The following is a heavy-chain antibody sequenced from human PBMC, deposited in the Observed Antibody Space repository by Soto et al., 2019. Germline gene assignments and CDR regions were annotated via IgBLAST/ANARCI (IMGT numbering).Heavy chain of an antibody. CDR1: GFSLSTSGVG. CDR2: IYWDDDK. Sequence: QITLKESGPTLVKPTQTLTLTCTFSGFSLSTSGVGVGWIRQPPGKALEWLALIYWDDDKRYSPSLKSRLTITKDTSKNQVVLTMTNMDPVDTATYYCAHRRGGGYYGSGSYYNRASPFDPWGQGTLVTVSS. V-gene: IGHV2-5*02. J-gene: IGHJ5*02. CDR3: AHRRGGGYYGSGSYYNRASPFDP. D-gene: IGHD3-10*01.